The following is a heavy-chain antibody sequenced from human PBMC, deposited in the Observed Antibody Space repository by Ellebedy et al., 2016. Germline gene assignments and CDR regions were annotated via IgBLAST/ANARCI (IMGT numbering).Heavy chain of an antibody. J-gene: IGHJ4*02. CDR2: MNQDGTEK. CDR1: GFTFNNYW. V-gene: IGHV3-7*01. CDR3: GRDNDC. Sequence: GESLKISCGASGFTFNNYWMNWVRQAPGKGLEWVANMNQDGTEKYYVDSVRGRFTISRDNAKNSLYLEMNSLRDEDTAVYYCGRDNDCWGQGTLVTVSS.